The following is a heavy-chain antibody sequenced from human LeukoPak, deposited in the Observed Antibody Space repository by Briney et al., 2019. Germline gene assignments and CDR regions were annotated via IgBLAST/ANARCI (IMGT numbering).Heavy chain of an antibody. CDR2: IYYSGRT. V-gene: IGHV4-59*01. J-gene: IGHJ6*02. D-gene: IGHD5-18*01. CDR1: GASISSYY. Sequence: SETLSLTCTVSGASISSYYWSWIRQPPGDRLGWIEYIYYSGRTNSNPSLKSRVTISVDTSKNQFSLKLSSVTGADTGVYYCARDGSYGYHGMDVWGQGTTVSVSS. CDR3: ARDGSYGYHGMDV.